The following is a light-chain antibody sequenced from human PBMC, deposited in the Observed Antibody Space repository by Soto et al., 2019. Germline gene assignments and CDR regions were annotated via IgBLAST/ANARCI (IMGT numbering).Light chain of an antibody. CDR3: QQYNNWPRT. J-gene: IGKJ1*01. CDR2: GAS. Sequence: EIVMTQSPATLSVSPGERATLSCRASQGISRDLAWYQQKPGQAPRLLMYGASTWAPGIPARFSGSGSGTEFTLTISSLQSVDFAVYYCQQYNNWPRTFGQGTKVEVK. CDR1: QGISRD. V-gene: IGKV3-15*01.